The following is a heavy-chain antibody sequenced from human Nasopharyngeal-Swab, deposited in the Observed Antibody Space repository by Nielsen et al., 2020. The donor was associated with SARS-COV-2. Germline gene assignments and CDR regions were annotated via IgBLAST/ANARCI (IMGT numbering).Heavy chain of an antibody. V-gene: IGHV3-33*08. Sequence: GESLKISCAASGFNFNNYGMHWVRQAPGKGLEWVAVIWYDGSNKYYADSVKGRFTISRDNSKNTLYLQMNSLRAEDTAVYYCARDIVVVPAANPTYYYYGMDVWGQGTTVTVSS. CDR1: GFNFNNYG. D-gene: IGHD2-2*01. CDR3: ARDIVVVPAANPTYYYYGMDV. CDR2: IWYDGSNK. J-gene: IGHJ6*02.